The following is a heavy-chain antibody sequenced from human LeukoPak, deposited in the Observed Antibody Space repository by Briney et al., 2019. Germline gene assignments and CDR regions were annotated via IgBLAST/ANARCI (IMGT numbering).Heavy chain of an antibody. D-gene: IGHD6-19*01. Sequence: PSETLSLTCTVSGGSINSYYWNWIRQPPGKGLEWIGDIYYSGSTNYNPSLKSRVIISLDTSKNQFSLNLRSVTAADTAVYYCAGAYSSGLFDNWGQGTLVTVFS. CDR3: AGAYSSGLFDN. CDR1: GGSINSYY. J-gene: IGHJ4*02. CDR2: IYYSGST. V-gene: IGHV4-59*08.